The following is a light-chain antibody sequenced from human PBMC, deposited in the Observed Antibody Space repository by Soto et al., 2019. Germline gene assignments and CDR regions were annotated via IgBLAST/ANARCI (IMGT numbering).Light chain of an antibody. CDR2: GAS. J-gene: IGKJ1*01. CDR3: HQYSSSPRT. V-gene: IGKV3-20*01. Sequence: EVVLTQSPGTLSLSPGERATLSCRASQSVSNNYLAWYQQKPGQAPRLLIYGASTRATGVPDRFSGSGSGTELTLTISRLDPEDFVVFYCHQYSSSPRTFGQGTRVEVK. CDR1: QSVSNNY.